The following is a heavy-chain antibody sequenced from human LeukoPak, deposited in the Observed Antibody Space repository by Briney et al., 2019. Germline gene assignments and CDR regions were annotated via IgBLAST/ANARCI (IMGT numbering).Heavy chain of an antibody. V-gene: IGHV4-34*01. CDR1: GGSFSGYY. D-gene: IGHD2-21*02. Sequence: SETLSLTCAVYGGSFSGYYWSWIRQLPGKGLEWIGEINHSGSTNYNPSLKSRVTISVDTSKNQFSLKLSSVTAADTAVYYCARVNCGGDCYRIQHWGQGTLVTVSS. CDR2: INHSGST. J-gene: IGHJ1*01. CDR3: ARVNCGGDCYRIQH.